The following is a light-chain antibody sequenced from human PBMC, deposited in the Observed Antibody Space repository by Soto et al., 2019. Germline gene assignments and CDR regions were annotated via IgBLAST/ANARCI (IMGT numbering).Light chain of an antibody. V-gene: IGLV2-11*01. Sequence: QSALTQPRSVSGSPGQSVTISCTGTSSDVGGYNYVSWYQQFPGKAPKSMIYDVNKRPSGVPDRFSGSKSGNTASLTISGLQAEDEADYYCCSYTDSYTWIFGGGPQLTVL. CDR1: SSDVGGYNY. CDR2: DVN. J-gene: IGLJ2*01. CDR3: CSYTDSYTWI.